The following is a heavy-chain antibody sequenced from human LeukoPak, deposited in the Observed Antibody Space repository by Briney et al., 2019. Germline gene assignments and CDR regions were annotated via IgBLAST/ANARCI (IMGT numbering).Heavy chain of an antibody. J-gene: IGHJ6*03. Sequence: GGSLRLSCAASGFTFSSYWMHWVRQAPGKGLVWVSRINSDGSSTSYADSVKGRFTISRDNAKNTLYLQMNSLRAEDTAVYYCARGRGVRGHYYYWYMDVWGKGTTVTVSS. V-gene: IGHV3-74*01. CDR2: INSDGSST. CDR1: GFTFSSYW. CDR3: ARGRGVRGHYYYWYMDV. D-gene: IGHD3-10*01.